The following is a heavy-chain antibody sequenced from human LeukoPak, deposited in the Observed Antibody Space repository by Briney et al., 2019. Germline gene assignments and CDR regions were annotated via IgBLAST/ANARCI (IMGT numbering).Heavy chain of an antibody. Sequence: GGSLRLSCAASGFTFSSYSMNWVREAPGKGLEWVSSISSSRSYIYYADSVKGRFTISRDNAKNSLYLQMNSLRAEDTAVYYCARDAPRATIFGVVIIVDYMDVWGKGTTVTVSS. CDR1: GFTFSSYS. CDR2: ISSSRSYI. CDR3: ARDAPRATIFGVVIIVDYMDV. D-gene: IGHD3-3*01. J-gene: IGHJ6*03. V-gene: IGHV3-21*01.